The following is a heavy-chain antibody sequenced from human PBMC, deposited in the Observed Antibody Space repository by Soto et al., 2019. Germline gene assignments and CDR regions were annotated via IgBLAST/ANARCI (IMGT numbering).Heavy chain of an antibody. CDR1: GFTFSSYA. CDR3: SRAAYGSGSVAFDI. D-gene: IGHD3-10*01. J-gene: IGHJ3*02. V-gene: IGHV3-30-3*01. Sequence: GGSLRLSCAASGFTFSSYAMHWVRQAPGKGLEWVAVISYDGSNKYYADSVKGRFTISRDNSKNTLYLQMNSLRAEDTAVYYCSRAAYGSGSVAFDIWGQGTMVTVSS. CDR2: ISYDGSNK.